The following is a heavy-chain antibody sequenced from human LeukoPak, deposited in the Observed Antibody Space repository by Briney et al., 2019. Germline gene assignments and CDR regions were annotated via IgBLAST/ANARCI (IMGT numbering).Heavy chain of an antibody. CDR3: AAIVGATTYFDY. V-gene: IGHV1-69*04. CDR1: GGTFSSYA. CDR2: IIPILGIA. J-gene: IGHJ4*02. D-gene: IGHD1-26*01. Sequence: SVKVSCKASGGTFSSYAISWVRQAPGQGLEWMGRIIPILGIANYAQKFQGRVTITADKSTSTAYKELSSLRSEDTAVYYCAAIVGATTYFDYWGQGTLVTVSS.